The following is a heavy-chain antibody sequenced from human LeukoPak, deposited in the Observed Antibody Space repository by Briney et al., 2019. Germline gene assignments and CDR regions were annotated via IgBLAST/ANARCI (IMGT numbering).Heavy chain of an antibody. CDR1: GYTFTSYY. J-gene: IGHJ4*02. V-gene: IGHV1-46*01. CDR3: ARGGGDGYNF. CDR2: INPSGGST. Sequence: ASVKVSCKASGYTFTSYYMHWVRQAPGQGLEWMGIINPSGGSTSYAQKFQGRATMTRDTSISTACMELSRLRSDDTAVYYCARGGGDGYNFWGQGTLVIVSS. D-gene: IGHD5-24*01.